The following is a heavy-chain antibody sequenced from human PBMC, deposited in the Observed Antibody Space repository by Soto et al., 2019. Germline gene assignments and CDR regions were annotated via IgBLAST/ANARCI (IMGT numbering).Heavy chain of an antibody. D-gene: IGHD2-15*01. CDR1: GYSFTSYW. V-gene: IGHV5-51*01. CDR2: VYPGASDT. CDR3: ARLSYCSGGSCYGGFDY. J-gene: IGHJ4*02. Sequence: GESLKISCKGSGYSFTSYWIGWVRQMPGKGLEWMGIVYPGASDTRYSPSFQGQVTISADKSISTAYLQWSSLKASDTAMYYGARLSYCSGGSCYGGFDYWGQGTLVTVSS.